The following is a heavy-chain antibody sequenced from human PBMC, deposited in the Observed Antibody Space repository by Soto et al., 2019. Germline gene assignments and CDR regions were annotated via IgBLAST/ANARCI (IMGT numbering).Heavy chain of an antibody. CDR1: GGTFSSYA. J-gene: IGHJ6*02. D-gene: IGHD2-2*02. V-gene: IGHV1-69*06. Sequence: QVQLVQSGAEVKKPGSSVKVSCKASGGTFSSYAISWVRQAAGQGLEWMGGIIPIFGTANYAQKFQGRVTITADKSTSTAYMELSSLRSEDTAVYYCATSRYCSSTSCYTRSNYYYYYGMDVWGQGTTVTVSS. CDR3: ATSRYCSSTSCYTRSNYYYYYGMDV. CDR2: IIPIFGTA.